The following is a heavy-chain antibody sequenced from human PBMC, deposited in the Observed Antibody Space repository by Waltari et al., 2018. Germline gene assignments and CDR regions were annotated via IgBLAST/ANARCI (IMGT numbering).Heavy chain of an antibody. D-gene: IGHD5-18*01. CDR3: SRARDEDTAMVFFDH. V-gene: IGHV3-66*02. Sequence: DVQLVESGRGLVHPGGSVRLFCAFAGLTVSTTHMSWVRQAPGKGLGWVSIIDPAGSTYNADSVVGRFTISRDVSQNTLHLQMNNLRPEDTAVYYCSRARDEDTAMVFFDHWGQGTLVSVSS. J-gene: IGHJ4*02. CDR1: GLTVSTTH. CDR2: IDPAGST.